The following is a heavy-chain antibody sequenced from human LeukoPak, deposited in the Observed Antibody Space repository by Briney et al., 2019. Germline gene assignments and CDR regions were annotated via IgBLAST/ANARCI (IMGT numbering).Heavy chain of an antibody. CDR1: GGSLRSSY. V-gene: IGHV4-4*07. J-gene: IGHJ4*02. D-gene: IGHD5/OR15-5a*01. CDR2: IYLSAST. CDR3: SLSSTVTAYSFDY. Sequence: SETLSLTCTVSGGSLRSSYCSWIRQSAGKGLEWIGRIYLSASTNYTPSLESRITMSVDTSKNQFSMRLRSVTAADTAIYHCSLSSTVTAYSFDYWGPGTQVTVSS.